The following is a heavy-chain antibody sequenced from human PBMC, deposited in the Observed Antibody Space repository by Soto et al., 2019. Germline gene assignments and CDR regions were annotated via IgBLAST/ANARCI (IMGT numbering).Heavy chain of an antibody. D-gene: IGHD6-19*01. V-gene: IGHV3-11*01. CDR2: ISSSGSTI. CDR3: ARTLALLPIAVAGTHDY. Sequence: PGGSLRLSCAASGFTFSDYYMSWIRQAPGKGLEWVSYISSSGSTIYYADSVKGRFTISRDNAKNSLYLQMNSLRAEDTAVYYCARTLALLPIAVAGTHDYWGQRTLVTVSS. CDR1: GFTFSDYY. J-gene: IGHJ4*02.